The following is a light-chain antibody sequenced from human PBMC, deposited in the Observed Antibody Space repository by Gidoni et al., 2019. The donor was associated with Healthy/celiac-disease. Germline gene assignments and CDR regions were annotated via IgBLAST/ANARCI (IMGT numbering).Light chain of an antibody. CDR3: QQSYSTPFT. Sequence: PSPSSLSASVGDRVTITCRASQSISSYLNWYQQKPGKAPKLLIYAASSLQSGVPSRFSGSGSGTDFTLTIISLQPEDFATYYCQQSYSTPFTFGPGTKVDIK. CDR1: QSISSY. CDR2: AAS. J-gene: IGKJ3*01. V-gene: IGKV1-39*01.